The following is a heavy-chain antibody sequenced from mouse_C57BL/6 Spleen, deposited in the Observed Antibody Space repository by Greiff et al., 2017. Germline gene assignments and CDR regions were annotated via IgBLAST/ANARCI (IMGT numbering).Heavy chain of an antibody. D-gene: IGHD2-5*01. CDR3: GRGRLYYSNYDYAMDY. Sequence: QVQLQQSGAELMKPGASVKLSCKATGYTFTGYWIEWVKQRPGHGLEWIGEILPGSGSTNYNEKFKGKATFTADTSSNTAYMQRSSLTTEDSAIYCCGRGRLYYSNYDYAMDYWGQGTSVTVSS. CDR1: GYTFTGYW. V-gene: IGHV1-9*01. J-gene: IGHJ4*01. CDR2: ILPGSGST.